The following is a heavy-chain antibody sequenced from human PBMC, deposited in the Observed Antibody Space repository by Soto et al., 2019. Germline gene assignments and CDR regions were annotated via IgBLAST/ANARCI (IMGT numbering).Heavy chain of an antibody. J-gene: IGHJ3*02. D-gene: IGHD5-18*01. CDR1: GFSLSTSGVG. CDR2: IYWDDDK. CDR3: AHRKILGYSYGRKGEHAFDI. Sequence: QITLKESGPTLVKPTQTLTLTCTFSGFSLSTSGVGVGWIRQPPGKALEWLALIYWDDDKRYSPSLKSRLTITKDTSKNQVVLTMTNMDPVDTATYCCAHRKILGYSYGRKGEHAFDIWGQGTMVTVSS. V-gene: IGHV2-5*02.